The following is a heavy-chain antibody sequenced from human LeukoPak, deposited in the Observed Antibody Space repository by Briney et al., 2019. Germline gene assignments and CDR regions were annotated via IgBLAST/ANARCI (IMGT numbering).Heavy chain of an antibody. CDR1: GFTFGSYG. V-gene: IGHV3-30*02. D-gene: IGHD2-21*02. J-gene: IGHJ4*02. Sequence: LPGGSLRLSCAASGFTFGSYGMHWVRQAPGKGLEWVTFIRSDGSNKYYADSVKGRFTISRDNSKTTLYLQMNTLRPDDTAVYYCAKGVKHIVVVTAQHFFDYWGQGTLVTVSS. CDR3: AKGVKHIVVVTAQHFFDY. CDR2: IRSDGSNK.